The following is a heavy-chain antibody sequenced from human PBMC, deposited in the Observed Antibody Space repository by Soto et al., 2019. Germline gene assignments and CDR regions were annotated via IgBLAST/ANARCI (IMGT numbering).Heavy chain of an antibody. Sequence: PSETLSLTCAVYGGSFSCYYWSWIRQPPGKGLEWIGEINHSGSTNYNPSLKSRVTISVDTSKNQFSLKLSSVTAADTAVYYCARSTWEWWFDPWGQGTLVTVSS. J-gene: IGHJ5*02. CDR1: GGSFSCYY. D-gene: IGHD3-3*01. CDR2: INHSGST. CDR3: ARSTWEWWFDP. V-gene: IGHV4-34*01.